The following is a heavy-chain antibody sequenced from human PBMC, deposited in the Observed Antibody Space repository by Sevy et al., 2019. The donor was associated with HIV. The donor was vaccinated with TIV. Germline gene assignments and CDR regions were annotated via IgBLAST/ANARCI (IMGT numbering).Heavy chain of an antibody. CDR3: SRRLVVYTSGRFSPNYYYGMDV. CDR1: GFTLSNAW. D-gene: IGHD6-19*01. CDR2: MKSKTDGGKT. V-gene: IGHV3-15*07. J-gene: IGHJ6*02. Sequence: GGSLRLSCAASGFTLSNAWMNWVRQAPGKGLEWVGRMKSKTDGGKTDYGAPVKGRYNITKNDSKKTLHLQMKSLKTEDTAVYYCSRRLVVYTSGRFSPNYYYGMDVWGQGTTVTVSS.